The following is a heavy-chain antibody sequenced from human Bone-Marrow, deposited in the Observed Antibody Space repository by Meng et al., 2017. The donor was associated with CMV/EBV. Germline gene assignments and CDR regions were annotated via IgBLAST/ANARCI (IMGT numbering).Heavy chain of an antibody. CDR1: GFTFGDYA. CDR2: IRSKAYGGTT. Sequence: GESLKISCTASGFTFGDYAMSWVRQAPGKGLEWVGFIRSKAYGGTTEYAASVKGRFTISRDDSKNTLYLQMNSLKTEDTAVYYCTTAVMVIITDAFDIWGQGTMVTVSS. CDR3: TTAVMVIITDAFDI. V-gene: IGHV3-49*04. D-gene: IGHD3-22*01. J-gene: IGHJ3*02.